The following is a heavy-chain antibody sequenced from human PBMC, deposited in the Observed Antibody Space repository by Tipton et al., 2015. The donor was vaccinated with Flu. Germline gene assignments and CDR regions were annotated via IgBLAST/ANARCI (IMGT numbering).Heavy chain of an antibody. CDR3: ASKVANWGVWEPLDY. CDR2: INHSGTT. J-gene: IGHJ4*01. Sequence: TLSLTCAVYGGSSSAYYWSWIRQPPGKGLEWVGEINHSGTTNYNPSLTSRVTVSADTSKKQFSLKLTSVTAADTAVYYCASKVANWGVWEPLDYWGHGTLVTVSS. CDR1: GGSSSAYY. D-gene: IGHD7-27*01. V-gene: IGHV4-34*01.